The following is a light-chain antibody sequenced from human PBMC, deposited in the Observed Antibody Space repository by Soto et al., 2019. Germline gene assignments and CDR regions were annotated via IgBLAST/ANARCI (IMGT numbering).Light chain of an antibody. Sequence: VVMMQSPATLSVSPGEGVTLSCRACQSVDNNLAWYQQKPAPAPRLLIYGASTRATGIPGTFSGSGSGTEFTITISSLQSEDVAGYYCQQYNSFPRTFGQGTTVEIK. CDR3: QQYNSFPRT. CDR2: GAS. CDR1: QSVDNN. J-gene: IGKJ1*01. V-gene: IGKV3-15*01.